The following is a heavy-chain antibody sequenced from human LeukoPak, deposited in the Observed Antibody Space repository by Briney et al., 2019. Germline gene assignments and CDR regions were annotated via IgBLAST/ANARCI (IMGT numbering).Heavy chain of an antibody. CDR2: INHSGST. J-gene: IGHJ5*02. V-gene: IGHV4-34*01. CDR1: GGSFSGYY. D-gene: IGHD6-6*01. Sequence: KPSETLSLTCAVYGGSFSGYYCSWIRQPPRKGLEWFGEINHSGSTTYNPPLKSRVAISVDTSKNQFSLKLSSVTAADTSVYYCAREGNVLAARRKRSFDPWGQGTLVTVSS. CDR3: AREGNVLAARRKRSFDP.